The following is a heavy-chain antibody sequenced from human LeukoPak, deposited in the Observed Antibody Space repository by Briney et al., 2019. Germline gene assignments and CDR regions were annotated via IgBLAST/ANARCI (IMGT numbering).Heavy chain of an antibody. CDR1: GFTFSSYT. Sequence: PGGSLRLSCAASGFTFSSYTMNWVRQAPGKGLEWVSSVCSSSSYIYYADSVKGRFTISRDNAKNSLYLQMNSLRAKDTAVYYCARETYCGGDCYVQYYFDYWGQGTLVTVSS. V-gene: IGHV3-21*01. CDR3: ARETYCGGDCYVQYYFDY. CDR2: VCSSSSYI. J-gene: IGHJ4*02. D-gene: IGHD2-21*02.